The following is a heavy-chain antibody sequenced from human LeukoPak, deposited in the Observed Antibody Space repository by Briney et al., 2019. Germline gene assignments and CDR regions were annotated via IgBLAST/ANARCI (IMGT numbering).Heavy chain of an antibody. D-gene: IGHD4-17*01. CDR3: ARRGEDYGDYDGWFDP. V-gene: IGHV1-46*01. CDR2: INPSGGST. J-gene: IGHJ5*02. Sequence: GASVKVSCKASGYTFTSYYMHWVRQAPGQGLEWMGIINPSGGSTSYAQEFQGRVTMTRDTSTSTVYMELSSLRSEDTAVYYCARRGEDYGDYDGWFDPWGQGTLVTVSS. CDR1: GYTFTSYY.